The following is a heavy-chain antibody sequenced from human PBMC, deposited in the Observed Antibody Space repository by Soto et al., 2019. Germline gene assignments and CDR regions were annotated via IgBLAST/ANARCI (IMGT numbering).Heavy chain of an antibody. J-gene: IGHJ4*02. D-gene: IGHD2-15*01. CDR2: ISSSSSFI. Sequence: PGGSLRLSCAASGFTFSSYTLTWVRQAPGKGLGWVSSISSSSSFIYYADSVKGRFTISRDNAKNSLSLQMNSLRADDTAVYYCARDTCSGTGCYCRYWGQGTLVTVSS. CDR1: GFTFSSYT. V-gene: IGHV3-21*01. CDR3: ARDTCSGTGCYCRY.